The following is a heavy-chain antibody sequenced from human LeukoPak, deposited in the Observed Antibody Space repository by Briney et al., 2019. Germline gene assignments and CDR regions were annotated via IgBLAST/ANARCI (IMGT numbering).Heavy chain of an antibody. CDR1: GFTFSRCW. J-gene: IGHJ4*02. V-gene: IGHV3-7*01. CDR3: TKSLDY. CDR2: IREDGRET. Sequence: PGGSLRLSCVASGFTFSRCWMDWVRQVPGKGLEWVANIREDGRETYYVDSARGRFTISRDNAKNSLYLQMDRLRVEDTAIYYCTKSLDYWGQGTLVTVPS.